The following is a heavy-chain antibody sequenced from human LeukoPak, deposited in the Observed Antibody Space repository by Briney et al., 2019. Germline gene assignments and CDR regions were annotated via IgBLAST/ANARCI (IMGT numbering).Heavy chain of an antibody. V-gene: IGHV1-8*01. CDR2: MSPNSGDT. D-gene: IGHD7-27*01. Sequence: ALVKVSCKASGYTFTSYDFNWVRQATGQRPEWMGWMSPNSGDTGYAQKFQDRVTMTRNTSISTAYMELSSLRSDDTAVYYCARGPPNWGYDYWGPGTLVTVSS. J-gene: IGHJ4*02. CDR3: ARGPPNWGYDY. CDR1: GYTFTSYD.